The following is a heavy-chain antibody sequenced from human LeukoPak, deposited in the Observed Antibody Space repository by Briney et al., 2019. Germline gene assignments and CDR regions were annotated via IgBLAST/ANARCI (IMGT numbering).Heavy chain of an antibody. Sequence: GGSLRLSCATSGFTFSHYDMHWVRQAPGKGLEWVAVIWSDGTNTYYGDPVKGRFTISRDNFQRTVYLQMNSLRAEDTAVYYFAKDAQRGFDYSNSLDKWGQGTLVTVSS. CDR1: GFTFSHYD. V-gene: IGHV3-33*06. CDR2: IWSDGTNT. J-gene: IGHJ4*02. D-gene: IGHD4-11*01. CDR3: AKDAQRGFDYSNSLDK.